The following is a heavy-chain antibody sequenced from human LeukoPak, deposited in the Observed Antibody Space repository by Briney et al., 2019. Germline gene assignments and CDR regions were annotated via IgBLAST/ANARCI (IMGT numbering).Heavy chain of an antibody. CDR2: INSDGTT. J-gene: IGHJ4*02. CDR3: ARDGSLPDY. CDR1: GFTFSSYW. Sequence: GGSLRLSCAASGFTFSSYWMHWVRQAPGKGLVWVSRINSDGTTSYAASVKGRFTISRDNAKNTLYLQMNSLRAEDTAVYYCARDGSLPDYWGQGTLVTVSS. V-gene: IGHV3-74*01.